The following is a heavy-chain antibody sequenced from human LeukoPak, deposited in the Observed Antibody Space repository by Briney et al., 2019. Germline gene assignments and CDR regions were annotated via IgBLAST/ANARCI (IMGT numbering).Heavy chain of an antibody. CDR3: ARASSPSYDILTGKDAFDI. Sequence: PSETLSLTCTVSGGSISSYYWSWIRQPPGKGLEWIGYIYYSGSTYYNPSLKSRVTISVDTSKNQFSLKLSSVTAADTAVYYCARASSPSYDILTGKDAFDIWGQGTMVTVSS. V-gene: IGHV4-30-4*08. D-gene: IGHD3-9*01. J-gene: IGHJ3*02. CDR1: GGSISSYY. CDR2: IYYSGST.